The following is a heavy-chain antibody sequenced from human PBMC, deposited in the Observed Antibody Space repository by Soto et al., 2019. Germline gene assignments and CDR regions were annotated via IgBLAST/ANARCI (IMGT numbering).Heavy chain of an antibody. D-gene: IGHD2-2*01. Sequence: VMVSCKASGGTFSSYDISWVRQAPGQGLEWMGGIIPIFGTANYAQKFQGRVTITADESTSTAYIELSSLRSEDTAVYYCALGVVVPAVDGPDYWGQGTLVTVSS. V-gene: IGHV1-69*13. CDR1: GGTFSSYD. J-gene: IGHJ4*02. CDR3: ALGVVVPAVDGPDY. CDR2: IIPIFGTA.